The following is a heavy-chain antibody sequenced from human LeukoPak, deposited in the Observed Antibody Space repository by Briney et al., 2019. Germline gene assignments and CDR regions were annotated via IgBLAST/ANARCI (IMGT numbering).Heavy chain of an antibody. J-gene: IGHJ4*02. Sequence: SETLSLTCAVYGGSFSGYYWSWIRQPPGKGLEWIGEINHSGSTNYNPSLKSRVTILVDTSKNQFSLKLSSVTAADTAVYYCARARKYYYDSSGYFDYWGQGTLVTVSS. CDR3: ARARKYYYDSSGYFDY. V-gene: IGHV4-34*01. CDR1: GGSFSGYY. CDR2: INHSGST. D-gene: IGHD3-22*01.